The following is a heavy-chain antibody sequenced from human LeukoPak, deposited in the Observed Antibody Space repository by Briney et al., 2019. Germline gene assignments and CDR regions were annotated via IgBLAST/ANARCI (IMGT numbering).Heavy chain of an antibody. Sequence: GRSLRLSCAASGFTFDDYAMHWVRQAPGKGLEWVSAISGSGGSTYYADSVKGRFTISRDNSKNTLYLQMNSLRAEDTAVYYCAKSGDDYVWGSYRSYYFDYWGQGTLVTVSS. V-gene: IGHV3-23*01. CDR1: GFTFDDYA. CDR3: AKSGDDYVWGSYRSYYFDY. J-gene: IGHJ4*02. D-gene: IGHD3-16*02. CDR2: ISGSGGST.